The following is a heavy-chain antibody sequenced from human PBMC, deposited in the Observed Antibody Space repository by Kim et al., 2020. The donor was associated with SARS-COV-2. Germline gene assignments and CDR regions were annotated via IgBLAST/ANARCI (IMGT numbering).Heavy chain of an antibody. CDR3: ARGRGATGMGEYSLDV. J-gene: IGHJ6*04. Sequence: PPLKSRVTISVDPSKNQFSLKLSSVTAADTAVYYCARGRGATGMGEYSLDVWGKGTTVTVSS. D-gene: IGHD1-1*01. V-gene: IGHV4-39*07.